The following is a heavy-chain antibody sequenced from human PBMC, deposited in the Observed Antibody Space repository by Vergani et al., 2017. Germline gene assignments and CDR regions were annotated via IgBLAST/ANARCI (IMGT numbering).Heavy chain of an antibody. Sequence: QVQLVQSGAEVKKPGASVKVSCKASGYTFTSYAMHWVRQAPGQRLEWMGWSNAGNGNTKDSQKFQGRVTINRDTSASTAYMELSSLRSEDTAVYYCARTYGGNSGGDYWGQGTLVTVAS. J-gene: IGHJ4*02. CDR3: ARTYGGNSGGDY. D-gene: IGHD4-23*01. CDR2: SNAGNGNT. V-gene: IGHV1-3*01. CDR1: GYTFTSYA.